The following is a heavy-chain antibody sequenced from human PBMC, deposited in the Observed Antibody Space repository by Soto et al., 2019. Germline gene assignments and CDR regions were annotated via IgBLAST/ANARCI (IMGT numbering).Heavy chain of an antibody. CDR2: INAGNGNT. CDR3: ARDPETPSSSWYNWFDP. Sequence: GASVKVSCKASGYTFTSYAMHWVRQAPGQRLEWMGWINAGNGNTKYSQKFQGRVTITRDTSASTAYMELSSLRSEDTAVYYCARDPETPSSSWYNWFDPWGQGTLVTVSS. V-gene: IGHV1-3*01. CDR1: GYTFTSYA. J-gene: IGHJ5*02. D-gene: IGHD6-13*01.